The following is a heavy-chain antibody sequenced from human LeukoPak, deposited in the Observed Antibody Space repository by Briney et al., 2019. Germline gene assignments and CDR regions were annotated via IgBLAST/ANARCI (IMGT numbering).Heavy chain of an antibody. CDR3: ARDLTIVVVPAAQETIAAAGTSSWFDP. CDR2: ISAYNGNT. V-gene: IGHV1-18*01. D-gene: IGHD2-2*01. J-gene: IGHJ5*02. CDR1: GYTFTSYG. Sequence: ASVKVSCKASGYTFTSYGISWVRQAPGQGLEWMGWISAYNGNTNYAQKLQGRVTMTTDTSTSTAYMELRSLRSDDTAVYYCARDLTIVVVPAAQETIAAAGTSSWFDPWGQGTLVTVSS.